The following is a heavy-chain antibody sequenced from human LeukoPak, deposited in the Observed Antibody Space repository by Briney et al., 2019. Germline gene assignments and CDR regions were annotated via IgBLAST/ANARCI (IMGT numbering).Heavy chain of an antibody. D-gene: IGHD4-11*01. CDR1: GFSLRTRGMC. Sequence: SGPALVQPTQTLTLTCTFSGFSLRTRGMCVSSIRQPPGKALEWLARIDWDDDKYYSTTLKTRLTISKDTSKNQVVLTMTNMDPVDTATYYCARSNTQTTVTRVFDYWGQGTLVTVSS. CDR2: IDWDDDK. J-gene: IGHJ4*02. V-gene: IGHV2-70*11. CDR3: ARSNTQTTVTRVFDY.